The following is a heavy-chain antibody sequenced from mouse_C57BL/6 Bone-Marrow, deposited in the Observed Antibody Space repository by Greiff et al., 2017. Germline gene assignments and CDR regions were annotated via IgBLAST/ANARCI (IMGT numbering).Heavy chain of an antibody. D-gene: IGHD3-2*02. V-gene: IGHV1-82*01. CDR1: GYAFSSSW. J-gene: IGHJ2*01. CDR3: ARSGQLRLLDY. Sequence: QVQLQQSGPELVKPGASVKISCKASGYAFSSSWMNWVKQRPGKGLEWIGRIYPGDGDTNYNGKFKGKATLTADKSSSTAYMQLSSLTSEDSAVXFCARSGQLRLLDYWGQGTTLTVSS. CDR2: IYPGDGDT.